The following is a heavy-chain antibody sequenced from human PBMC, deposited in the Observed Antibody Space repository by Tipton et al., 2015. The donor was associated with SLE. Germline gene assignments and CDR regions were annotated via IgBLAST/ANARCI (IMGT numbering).Heavy chain of an antibody. CDR1: GYTFTSYG. CDR2: ISAYNGNT. V-gene: IGHV1-18*01. J-gene: IGHJ4*02. CDR3: ARPSGYTAMAPYYYYFDY. D-gene: IGHD5-18*01. Sequence: QLVQSGAEVKKPGASVKVSCKASGYTFTSYGISWVRQAPGLGLEWMGWISAYNGNTNYAQKLQGRVTMTTDTSTSTAYMELRSLRSDDTAVYYCARPSGYTAMAPYYYYFDYWGQGTLVTVSS.